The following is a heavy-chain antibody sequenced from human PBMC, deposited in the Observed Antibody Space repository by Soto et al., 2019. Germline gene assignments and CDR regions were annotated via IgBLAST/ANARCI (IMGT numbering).Heavy chain of an antibody. J-gene: IGHJ4*02. V-gene: IGHV1-69*04. Sequence: SVKVSCKASGGTFSSYTISWVRQAPGQGLEWMGRIIPILGIANYAQKFQGRVTITADKSTSTAYMELSSLRSEDTAVYYCAREGGDCSGGSCYSAYWGQGTLVTVSS. CDR3: AREGGDCSGGSCYSAY. CDR1: GGTFSSYT. D-gene: IGHD2-15*01. CDR2: IIPILGIA.